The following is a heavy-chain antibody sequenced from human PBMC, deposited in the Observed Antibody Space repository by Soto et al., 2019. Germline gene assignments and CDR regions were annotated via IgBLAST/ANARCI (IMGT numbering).Heavy chain of an antibody. D-gene: IGHD6-13*01. Sequence: SVKISCKASGGTFSSYAISWVRQAPGQGLEWMGGIIPIFGTANYAQKFQGRVTITADESTGTAYMELSRLRSEDTAVYYCARVQTAAARDPDYYYGMEVWGEGTKVTVSS. CDR3: ARVQTAAARDPDYYYGMEV. CDR1: GGTFSSYA. CDR2: IIPIFGTA. V-gene: IGHV1-69*13. J-gene: IGHJ6*02.